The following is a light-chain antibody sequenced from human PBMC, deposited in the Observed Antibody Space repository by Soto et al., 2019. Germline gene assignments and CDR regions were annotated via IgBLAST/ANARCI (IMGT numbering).Light chain of an antibody. Sequence: EIVMTQSPATLSVSPGERATLSCWASQSVSSNLAWYQQKSGQAPRLLMYGASTRASGIPARLSGRGSGTEFTLTISSLQSEDFAVYYCQQYDNWPRTFGQGTKVDI. CDR3: QQYDNWPRT. V-gene: IGKV3-15*01. CDR2: GAS. CDR1: QSVSSN. J-gene: IGKJ1*01.